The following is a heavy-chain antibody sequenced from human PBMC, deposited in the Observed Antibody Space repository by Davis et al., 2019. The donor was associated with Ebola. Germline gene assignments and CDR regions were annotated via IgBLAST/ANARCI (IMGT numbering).Heavy chain of an antibody. D-gene: IGHD6-6*01. CDR3: AKLGAVHSSSSTFDP. CDR2: ITSSSSTI. J-gene: IGHJ5*02. CDR1: GFTFSAYS. V-gene: IGHV3-48*02. Sequence: GGSLRLSCAASGFTFSAYSMNWVRQAPGKEVEWVSYITSSSSTIYYADSVKGRFTISRDNAKNSLYLQMNSLRDEDTAVYYCAKLGAVHSSSSTFDPWGQGTLVTVSS.